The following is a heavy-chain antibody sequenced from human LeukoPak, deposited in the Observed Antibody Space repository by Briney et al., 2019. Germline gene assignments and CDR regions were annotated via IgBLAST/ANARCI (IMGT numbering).Heavy chain of an antibody. D-gene: IGHD2-15*01. CDR3: AREGYCSGGTCSNWFDP. CDR1: GGSSSSYY. Sequence: SETLSLTCTVSGGSSSSYYWSWIRQPPGKGLEWIGYIFYSGSTNYNPSLKSRVTISVDTSKNQFSLKLYSVTAADTAVYYCAREGYCSGGTCSNWFDPWGQGTLVTVSS. CDR2: IFYSGST. V-gene: IGHV4-59*01. J-gene: IGHJ5*02.